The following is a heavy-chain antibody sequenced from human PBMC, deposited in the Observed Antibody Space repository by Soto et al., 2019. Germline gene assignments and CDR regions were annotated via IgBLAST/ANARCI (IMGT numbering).Heavy chain of an antibody. CDR3: AARAYYDSSGYCLGAFDS. CDR1: GFTFTSSA. CDR2: IVVGSGNT. Sequence: GASVKVSCKASGFTFTSSAVQWVRPARLQRLEWIVWIVVGSGNTNYAQKIQERATITRDMYTSTAYMQLSSLRSEDTAVYYCAARAYYDSSGYCLGAFDSWGQGTMVTVSS. V-gene: IGHV1-58*01. D-gene: IGHD3-22*01. J-gene: IGHJ3*02.